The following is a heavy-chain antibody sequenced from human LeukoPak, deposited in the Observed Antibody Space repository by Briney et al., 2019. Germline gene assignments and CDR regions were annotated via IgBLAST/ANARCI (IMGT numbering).Heavy chain of an antibody. CDR3: AKRAYSDSDLRAFDI. CDR1: GFTFRSYH. J-gene: IGHJ3*02. Sequence: PGGSLRLSCAASGFTFRSYHMDWVRQAPGKGLGWVSFISSSSDYISYAVSVKGRFTISRDNAKNSLYLQMNSLRAEDTAVYYCAKRAYSDSDLRAFDIWGQGTMVTISS. D-gene: IGHD5-12*01. CDR2: ISSSSDYI. V-gene: IGHV3-21*01.